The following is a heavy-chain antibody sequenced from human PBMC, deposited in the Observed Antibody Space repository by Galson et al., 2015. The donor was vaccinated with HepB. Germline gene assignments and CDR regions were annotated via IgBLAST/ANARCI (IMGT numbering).Heavy chain of an antibody. D-gene: IGHD6-19*01. J-gene: IGHJ4*02. CDR3: VRRKIAVAGGDRLFDY. CDR2: INPNSGGT. Sequence: SVKVSCKASGYTFTGYYMHWVRQAPGQGLEWMGWINPNSGGTNYAQKFQGRVTMTRDTSISTAYMELSRLRSDDTAVYYCVRRKIAVAGGDRLFDYWGQGTLVTVSS. V-gene: IGHV1-2*02. CDR1: GYTFTGYY.